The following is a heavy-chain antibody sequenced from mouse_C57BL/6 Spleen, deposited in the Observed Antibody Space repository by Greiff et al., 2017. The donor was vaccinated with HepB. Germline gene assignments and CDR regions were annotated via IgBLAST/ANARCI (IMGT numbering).Heavy chain of an antibody. Sequence: VKLMASVSELLRPGSSVKLSCKSSGFTFTVFYIYCVTQMPGPGLEWISRIYPGSGNTYYNEKFKGKATLTAEKSSSTASMQLSSLTSEDAAVYFCATYDYDEMDYWGQGTSVTVSS. D-gene: IGHD2-4*01. CDR2: IYPGSGNT. J-gene: IGHJ4*01. CDR1: GFTFTVFY. V-gene: IGHV1-76*01. CDR3: ATYDYDEMDY.